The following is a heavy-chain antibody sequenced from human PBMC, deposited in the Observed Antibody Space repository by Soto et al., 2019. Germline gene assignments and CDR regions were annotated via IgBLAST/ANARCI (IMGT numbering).Heavy chain of an antibody. CDR1: GYTFTRYD. CDR3: ARGVGGYCSSTSCYGGWAGYYYYYYMDV. CDR2: MNPNSGNT. D-gene: IGHD2-2*03. V-gene: IGHV1-8*01. J-gene: IGHJ6*03. Sequence: ASVKVSCKASGYTFTRYDINWVRQATGQGLEWMRWMNPNSGNTGYAQKFQGRVTMTRNTSISTAYMELSSLRSEDTAVYYCARGVGGYCSSTSCYGGWAGYYYYYYMDVWGKGTTVTVSS.